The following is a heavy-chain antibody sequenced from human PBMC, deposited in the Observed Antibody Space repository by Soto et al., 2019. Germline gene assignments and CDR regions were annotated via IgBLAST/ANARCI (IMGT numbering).Heavy chain of an antibody. J-gene: IGHJ6*02. Sequence: QVQLVQSGAEVKKPGASVKVSCKASGYTFTGYYMHWVRQAPGQGLEWMGWINPNSGGTNYAQKFQGWVTMTRDTSISTAYMELSRLRSDDTAVYYCARGGLGRYNWNYGYYYYGMDVWGQGTTVTVSS. CDR1: GYTFTGYY. D-gene: IGHD1-7*01. CDR3: ARGGLGRYNWNYGYYYYGMDV. CDR2: INPNSGGT. V-gene: IGHV1-2*04.